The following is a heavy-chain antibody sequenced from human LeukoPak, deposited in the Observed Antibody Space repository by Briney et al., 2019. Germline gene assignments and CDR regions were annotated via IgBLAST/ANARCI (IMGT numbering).Heavy chain of an antibody. CDR1: GFTFSSYW. CDR3: ARFRLAGEGEYYFDS. Sequence: GGSLRLSCEASGFTFSSYWMHWVRQAPGKGLVWVSRIKTDGSSTSYADSEKGRFTISRDNAKNPLYLQMNSLRAEDTAVYYCARFRLAGEGEYYFDSWGQGTLVTVSS. J-gene: IGHJ4*02. D-gene: IGHD7-27*01. CDR2: IKTDGSST. V-gene: IGHV3-74*01.